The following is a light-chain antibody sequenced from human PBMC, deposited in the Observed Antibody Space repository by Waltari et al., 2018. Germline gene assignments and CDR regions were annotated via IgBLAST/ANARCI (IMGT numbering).Light chain of an antibody. Sequence: EIVLTQSPGTLSLSPGERATLSCRASQTVSSNYLAWYQQRPGQAPRLLTYGASSRATGIPDRFSGSGSGTDFTLTISRLEPEDFAVYYCQQYGSSFRTFGPGTKVDIK. J-gene: IGKJ3*01. CDR2: GAS. CDR3: QQYGSSFRT. V-gene: IGKV3-20*01. CDR1: QTVSSNY.